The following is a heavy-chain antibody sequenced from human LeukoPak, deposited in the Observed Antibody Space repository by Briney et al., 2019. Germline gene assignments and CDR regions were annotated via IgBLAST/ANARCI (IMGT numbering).Heavy chain of an antibody. Sequence: GRSLRLSCAGSGFTFSTYGMHWVRQAPGKGLEWVAGIWPDGSKKYYIDSVKGRFTISRDNPKNTLYLQMNSLRAEDTAVYYCARDSYYDGRGCLGNWGQGTLVTVSS. CDR3: ARDSYYDGRGCLGN. CDR2: IWPDGSKK. CDR1: GFTFSTYG. J-gene: IGHJ4*02. D-gene: IGHD3-22*01. V-gene: IGHV3-33*01.